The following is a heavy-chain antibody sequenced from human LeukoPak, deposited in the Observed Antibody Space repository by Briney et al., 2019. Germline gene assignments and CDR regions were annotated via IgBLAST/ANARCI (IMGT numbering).Heavy chain of an antibody. V-gene: IGHV3-53*01. Sequence: GGALRLSCAASGFTVSGNDMSWVRQAPGKGLEWVSVIYSGGRKYYADSVKGRFTISRDNSKNTLYLQMNSLRAEDTAVYYCAIYDSSGYYNYWGQGTLVTVSS. CDR1: GFTVSGND. J-gene: IGHJ4*02. CDR2: IYSGGRK. CDR3: AIYDSSGYYNY. D-gene: IGHD3-22*01.